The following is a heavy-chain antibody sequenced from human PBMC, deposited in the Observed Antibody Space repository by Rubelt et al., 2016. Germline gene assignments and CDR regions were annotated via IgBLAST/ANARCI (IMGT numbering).Heavy chain of an antibody. CDR1: GGTFSSYA. D-gene: IGHD3-3*01. J-gene: IGHJ5*02. CDR3: ATGGDFGVVIPNWFDP. V-gene: IGHV1-69*01. CDR2: IIPICGTA. Sequence: QVQLVQSGAEVKKPGSSVKVSCKASGGTFSSYAISGVRQAPGQGREWMGGIIPICGTANYAQRFPGRVPFTPDASTRPAYMDLSSLRSEDTAVYYCATGGDFGVVIPNWFDPWGQGTLVTVSS.